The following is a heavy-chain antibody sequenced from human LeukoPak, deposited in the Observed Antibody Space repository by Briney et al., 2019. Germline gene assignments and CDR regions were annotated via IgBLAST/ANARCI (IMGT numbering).Heavy chain of an antibody. Sequence: GRSLRLSCAASGFTFSSYGMHWVRQAPGKGLEWVAVIWYDGSNKYYADSVKGRFTISRDNSKNTLYLQMNSLRAEDTAVYYCARDLSDVAGFDYWGQGTLVTVSS. D-gene: IGHD6-19*01. CDR2: IWYDGSNK. CDR1: GFTFSSYG. J-gene: IGHJ4*02. V-gene: IGHV3-33*01. CDR3: ARDLSDVAGFDY.